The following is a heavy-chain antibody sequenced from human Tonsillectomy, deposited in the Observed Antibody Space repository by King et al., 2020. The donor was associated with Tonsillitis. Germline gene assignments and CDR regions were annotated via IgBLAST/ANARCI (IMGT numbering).Heavy chain of an antibody. Sequence: VQLVESGGGVVQPGRSLRLSCAASGFTFSSYAMHWVRQAPGKGLEWVAVISYDGSNKYYADSVKGRFTISRDNYKNTLYLQMNSLRPEDTAVYYCAGDQGEYCAHGVCSPLDYWGQGTLVTVSS. D-gene: IGHD2-8*01. CDR2: ISYDGSNK. V-gene: IGHV3-30*04. CDR1: GFTFSSYA. CDR3: AGDQGEYCAHGVCSPLDY. J-gene: IGHJ4*02.